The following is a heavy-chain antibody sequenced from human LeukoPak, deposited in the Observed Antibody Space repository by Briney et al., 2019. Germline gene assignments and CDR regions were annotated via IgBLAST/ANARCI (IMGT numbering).Heavy chain of an antibody. CDR3: ARRYRYSGSDCGDAFDI. J-gene: IGHJ3*02. V-gene: IGHV1-24*01. CDR1: GYTFLNYY. D-gene: IGHD1-26*01. Sequence: ASVKVSCKTSGYTFLNYYMHWVRQAPGKGLEWMGGFDPEDGETIYAQKFQGRVTMTEDTSTDTAYMELSSLRSEDTAVYYCARRYRYSGSDCGDAFDIWGQGTMVTVSS. CDR2: FDPEDGET.